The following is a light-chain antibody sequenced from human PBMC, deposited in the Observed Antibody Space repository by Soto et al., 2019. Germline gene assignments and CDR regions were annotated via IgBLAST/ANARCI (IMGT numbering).Light chain of an antibody. Sequence: EIVLTQSPGTLSLSPGERATLSCRASQSVSSSYLAWYQQKPGQDPRQLIYGASSRATGIPDRFSGSGSGTDFTLTITRLEPEDFAVYYCQHYRTSFGGGTRVEIK. CDR3: QHYRTS. J-gene: IGKJ4*01. V-gene: IGKV3-20*01. CDR1: QSVSSSY. CDR2: GAS.